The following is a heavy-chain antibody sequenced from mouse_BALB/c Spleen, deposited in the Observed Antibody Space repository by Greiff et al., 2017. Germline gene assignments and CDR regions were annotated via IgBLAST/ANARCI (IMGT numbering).Heavy chain of an antibody. J-gene: IGHJ4*01. D-gene: IGHD1-1*02. CDR1: GYAFTNYL. CDR3: ARKGGKAMDY. CDR2: INPGSGGT. V-gene: IGHV1-54*01. Sequence: VKLQQSGAELVRPGTSVKVSCKASGYAFTNYLIEWVKQRPGQGLEWIGVINPGSGGTNYNEKFKGKATLTADKSSSTAYMQLSSLTSDDSAVYFCARKGGKAMDYWGQGTSVTVSS.